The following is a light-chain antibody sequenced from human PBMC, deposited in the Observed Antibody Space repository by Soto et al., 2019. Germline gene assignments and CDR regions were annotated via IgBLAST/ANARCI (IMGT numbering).Light chain of an antibody. Sequence: DIQLTQSHYTLSASVGDRVTITCLASQSISSWLAWYQQKPGKAPKLLIYKASSLESGVPSRFSGSGSGTDFTLTISSLQPEDFATYYCQQSYSTLWTFGQGTKVDI. CDR1: QSISSW. V-gene: IGKV1-5*03. CDR2: KAS. CDR3: QQSYSTLWT. J-gene: IGKJ1*01.